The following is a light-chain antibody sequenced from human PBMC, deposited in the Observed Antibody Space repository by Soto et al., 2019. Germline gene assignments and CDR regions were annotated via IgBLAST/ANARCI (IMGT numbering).Light chain of an antibody. V-gene: IGLV9-49*01. Sequence: QPVLTPPPSASASLGASVTLTCTLSSGYSNYKVDWYQQRPGKGPRFVMRVGTGGIVGSKGDGIPDRFSVLGSGLNRYLTIKNIQEEDESDYHCGADHGSGSNFVVVFGGGTQLTVL. J-gene: IGLJ2*01. CDR2: VGTGGIVG. CDR1: SGYSNYK. CDR3: GADHGSGSNFVVV.